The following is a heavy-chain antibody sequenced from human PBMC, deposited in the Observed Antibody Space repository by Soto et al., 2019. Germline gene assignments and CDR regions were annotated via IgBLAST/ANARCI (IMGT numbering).Heavy chain of an antibody. CDR1: GGSISSYY. CDR3: VRFVVVPHPRWFDL. Sequence: SETLSLTCTVSGGSISSYYWSWIRQPPGKGLEWIGYIYYSGSTNYNPSLKSRVTISVDTSKNQFSLKLSSVTAADTAVYYCVRFVVVPHPRWFDLWGQGTLVTVSS. D-gene: IGHD2-2*01. V-gene: IGHV4-59*01. J-gene: IGHJ5*02. CDR2: IYYSGST.